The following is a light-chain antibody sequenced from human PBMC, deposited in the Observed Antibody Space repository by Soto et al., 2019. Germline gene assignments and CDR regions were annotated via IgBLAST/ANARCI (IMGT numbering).Light chain of an antibody. CDR1: QGIGDT. V-gene: IGKV3-15*01. J-gene: IGKJ1*01. CDR2: DTS. CDR3: HQYNNWPLWT. Sequence: EVVMRQSPSTLSVSPGEGATLSCRASQGIGDTLAWYQHKPGQTPRLLIYDTSTRATGVPTRFSGSRSGAEIALTITILQSQDVAYYFYHQYNNWPLWTFGHGTKVDIK.